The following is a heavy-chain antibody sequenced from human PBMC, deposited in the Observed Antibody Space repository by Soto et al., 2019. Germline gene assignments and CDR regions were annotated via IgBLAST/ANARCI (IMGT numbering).Heavy chain of an antibody. CDR3: TITRGDPQLHGLDY. Sequence: LSLTCAVSGYSISSGNWWGWIRQPPGEGLEWIGYIYYTGTTYYNPSLKSRVTMSVDTSKNQFSLRLSSVTAVDTAIYYCTITRGDPQLHGLDYWAQGTLVTVS. CDR2: IYYTGTT. J-gene: IGHJ4*02. V-gene: IGHV4-28*01. CDR1: GYSISSGNW. D-gene: IGHD3-10*01.